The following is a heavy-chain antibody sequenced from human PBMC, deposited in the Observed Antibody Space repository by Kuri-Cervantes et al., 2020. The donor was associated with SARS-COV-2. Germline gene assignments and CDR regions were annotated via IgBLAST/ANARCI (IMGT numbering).Heavy chain of an antibody. CDR3: ARHPNSMSGFDP. J-gene: IGHJ5*02. CDR2: INYIGNS. Sequence: GSLRLSCTVSGVSISSTSYYWAWIRQPPGKGLEWIGSINYIGNSYRNPSLRSRVIMSVDTSKNQFSVNINSVIAADAAIYFCARHPNSMSGFDPWGQGTPVTVSS. D-gene: IGHD3-3*02. CDR1: GVSISSTSYY. V-gene: IGHV4-39*01.